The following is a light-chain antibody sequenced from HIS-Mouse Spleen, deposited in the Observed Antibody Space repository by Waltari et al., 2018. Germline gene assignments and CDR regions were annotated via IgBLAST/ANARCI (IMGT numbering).Light chain of an antibody. CDR1: SSDVGSYNL. Sequence: QSALTQPASVAGSPGQSITIPCTGPSSDVGSYNLVSWYQQHPGKAPKPMIYEGSKRPSGVSNRFSGSKSGNTASLTISGLQAEDEADYYCCSYAGSSTVVFGGGTKLTVL. CDR3: CSYAGSSTVV. V-gene: IGLV2-23*01. CDR2: EGS. J-gene: IGLJ2*01.